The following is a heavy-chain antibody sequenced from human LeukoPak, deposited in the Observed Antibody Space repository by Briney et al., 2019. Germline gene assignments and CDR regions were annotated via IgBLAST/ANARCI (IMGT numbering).Heavy chain of an antibody. CDR3: AREDGDYGTYYYGMDV. V-gene: IGHV1-24*01. CDR1: GYTLTELS. D-gene: IGHD4-17*01. J-gene: IGHJ6*02. Sequence: ASVKVSCKVSGYTLTELSMHWVRQAPGKGLEWMGGFDPEDGETIYAQKFQGRVTMTTDTSTSTAYMELRSLRSDDTAVYYCAREDGDYGTYYYGMDVWGQGTTVTVSS. CDR2: FDPEDGET.